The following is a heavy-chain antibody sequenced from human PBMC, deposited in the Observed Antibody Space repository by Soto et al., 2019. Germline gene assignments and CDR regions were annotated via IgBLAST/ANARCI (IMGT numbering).Heavy chain of an antibody. V-gene: IGHV3-48*01. CDR2: ISSSSTI. CDR1: GFTCSSYS. D-gene: IGHD2-15*01. CDR3: ARAKGRSPLDY. J-gene: IGHJ4*02. Sequence: PGGSLRLSCAASGFTCSSYSMNWVRQAPGKGLEWVSYISSSSTIYYADSVKGRFTISRDNAKNSLYLQMNSLRAEDTAVYYCARAKGRSPLDYWGQGPLLTVSS.